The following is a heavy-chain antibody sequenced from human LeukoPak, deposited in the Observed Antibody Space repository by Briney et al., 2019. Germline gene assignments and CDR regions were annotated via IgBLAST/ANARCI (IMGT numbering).Heavy chain of an antibody. V-gene: IGHV4-34*01. J-gene: IGHJ4*02. D-gene: IGHD1-26*01. CDR2: VNESGGT. CDR1: IDSFSNYH. CDR3: ARLRYLVGATGRIDY. Sequence: SETLSLTCAVYIDSFSNYHWNWIRQTPAKGMEWIGEVNESGGTNISPSLRSRVTISVDTSKNQFSLKLSSVTAADTAVYYCARLRYLVGATGRIDYWGQGTLVTVSS.